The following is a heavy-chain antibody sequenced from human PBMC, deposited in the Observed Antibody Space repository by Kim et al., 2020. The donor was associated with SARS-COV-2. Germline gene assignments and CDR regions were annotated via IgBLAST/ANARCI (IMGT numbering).Heavy chain of an antibody. CDR3: ARKSGYSSSWMGY. J-gene: IGHJ4*02. D-gene: IGHD6-13*01. V-gene: IGHV4-34*01. Sequence: YNPSLKSRVTISVDTSKNQFSLKLSSVTAADTAVYYCARKSGYSSSWMGYWGQGTLVTVSS.